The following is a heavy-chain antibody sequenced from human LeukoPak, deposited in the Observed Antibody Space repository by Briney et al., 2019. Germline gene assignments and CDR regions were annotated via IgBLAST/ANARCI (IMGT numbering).Heavy chain of an antibody. CDR1: GFXFSTYA. CDR3: ARDQWLAYYYHGMDV. D-gene: IGHD6-19*01. V-gene: IGHV3-48*03. CDR2: ITNNGSTI. Sequence: GGSLRLSCAASGFXFSTYAMNWVRQAPGKGLEWASYITNNGSTIYYADSVKGRFTISRDKAENSLYLQMNSLRAEDTAIYYCARDQWLAYYYHGMDVWGQGTTVTVSS. J-gene: IGHJ6*02.